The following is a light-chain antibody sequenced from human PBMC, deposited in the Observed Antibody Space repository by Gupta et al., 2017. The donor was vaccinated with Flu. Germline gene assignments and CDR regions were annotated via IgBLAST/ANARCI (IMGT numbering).Light chain of an antibody. Sequence: DIQMTQSPSSLSASVGDRVTITCRASQSISSYLNWYQQKPGKAPKLLIYAASSLQSGVPSRFSGSGSGTDFTLTISSRQTEDFANYYCQQSYSTHRFGGWTKVEIK. V-gene: IGKV1-39*01. J-gene: IGKJ4*01. CDR3: QQSYSTHR. CDR1: QSISSY. CDR2: AAS.